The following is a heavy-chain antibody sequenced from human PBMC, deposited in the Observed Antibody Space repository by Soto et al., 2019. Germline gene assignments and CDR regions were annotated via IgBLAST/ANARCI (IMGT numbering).Heavy chain of an antibody. Sequence: SVKVSCKASGYTFTNNDVTWVRQATGQWLEWMGWMNPGSGDTGYAQKFHGRVTMTRDISIATAYMELSSLRSEDTAIYYCARMASFGSLNWFDPWGQGTLVTVS. CDR1: GYTFTNND. J-gene: IGHJ5*01. CDR2: MNPGSGDT. D-gene: IGHD5-18*01. CDR3: ARMASFGSLNWFDP. V-gene: IGHV1-8*01.